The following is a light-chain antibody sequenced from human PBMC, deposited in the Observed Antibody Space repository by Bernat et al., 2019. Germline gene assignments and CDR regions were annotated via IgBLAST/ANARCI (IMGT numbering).Light chain of an antibody. CDR2: RVS. CDR3: GQGTQWHRT. V-gene: IGKV2-30*02. J-gene: IGKJ1*01. CDR1: QSLLHSDVKTY. Sequence: TLGHPASISCSSSQSLLHSDVKTYFDLFQQNPGHPPMPLLYRVSNRDSGVPDRFSGSGAGKDFNLKISRVEAEEVGVYYGGQGTQWHRTLGQGTKVEIK.